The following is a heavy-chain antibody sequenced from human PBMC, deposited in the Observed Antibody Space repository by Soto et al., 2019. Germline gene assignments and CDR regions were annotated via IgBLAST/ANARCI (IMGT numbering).Heavy chain of an antibody. J-gene: IGHJ5*01. CDR1: GDSISAVDYF. V-gene: IGHV4-30-4*01. CDR2: IYKSATT. D-gene: IGHD2-15*01. Sequence: SETLSLTCSVSGDSISAVDYFWAWIRQPPGQALEYIGYIYKSATTYYNPSFESRVAISLDTSKSQFSLNVTSVTAADTAVYFCARGRYCLTGRCFPNWFDSWGQGTLVTV. CDR3: ARGRYCLTGRCFPNWFDS.